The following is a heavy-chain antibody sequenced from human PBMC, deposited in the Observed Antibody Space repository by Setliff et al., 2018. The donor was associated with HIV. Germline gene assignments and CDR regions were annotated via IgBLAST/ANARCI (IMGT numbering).Heavy chain of an antibody. CDR2: IIPIFGST. V-gene: IGHV1-69*13. D-gene: IGHD3-10*01. J-gene: IGHJ2*01. CDR1: GGTFSNYA. Sequence: GASVKVSCKASGGTFSNYAFSWVRQAPGQGLEWMGGIIPIFGSTKYAQKFQGRVTITADESTSTADMELSSLRSEDTALYYCARDDHYYDSGSYYSDWYFDLWGRGTLVTVSS. CDR3: ARDDHYYDSGSYYSDWYFDL.